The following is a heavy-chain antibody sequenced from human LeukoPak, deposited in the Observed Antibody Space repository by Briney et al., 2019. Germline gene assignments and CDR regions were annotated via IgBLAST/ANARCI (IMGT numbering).Heavy chain of an antibody. J-gene: IGHJ4*02. CDR2: IIPIFGTA. Sequence: ASVKVSCKASGGTFSSYAISWVRQAPGQGLEWMGGIIPIFGTANYAQKFQGRVTITTDESTSTAYMELSSLRSEDTAVYYCARGLGYSGYDVYFDCWGQGTLVTVSS. D-gene: IGHD5-12*01. CDR1: GGTFSSYA. CDR3: ARGLGYSGYDVYFDC. V-gene: IGHV1-69*05.